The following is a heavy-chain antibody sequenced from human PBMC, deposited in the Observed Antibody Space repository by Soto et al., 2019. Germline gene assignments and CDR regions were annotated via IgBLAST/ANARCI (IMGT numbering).Heavy chain of an antibody. J-gene: IGHJ4*02. CDR1: GYTFTDYD. V-gene: IGHV1-8*01. CDR3: EVTTGY. Sequence: QVQVVQSRAEVKKHGTSVKISCKTSGYTFTDYDINWVRQATGQGLEWMGWVSPDSGNAGYAQKFHGRVTMTSDASISTVYMELSNLKSEDTAVYYCEVTTGYWGQGTTVTVSS. CDR2: VSPDSGNA. D-gene: IGHD2-21*02.